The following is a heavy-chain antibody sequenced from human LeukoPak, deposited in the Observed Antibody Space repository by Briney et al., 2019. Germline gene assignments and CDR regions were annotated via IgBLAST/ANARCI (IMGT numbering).Heavy chain of an antibody. Sequence: GGSLRLSCAASGFTFSRYWMSWVRQAPGKGLEWVANVKQDGSEKYYVDSVKGRFTISRDNAKNSLYLQMNSLRAEDTAVYYCARDLKDDYYDSSGYYYYYYYMDVWGKGTTVTVSS. D-gene: IGHD3-22*01. CDR3: ARDLKDDYYDSSGYYYYYYYMDV. CDR1: GFTFSRYW. CDR2: VKQDGSEK. J-gene: IGHJ6*03. V-gene: IGHV3-7*01.